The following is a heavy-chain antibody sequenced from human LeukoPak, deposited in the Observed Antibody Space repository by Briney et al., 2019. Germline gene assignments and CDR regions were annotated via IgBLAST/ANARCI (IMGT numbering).Heavy chain of an antibody. CDR2: ISSSSSYI. V-gene: IGHV3-21*01. CDR3: AREVPIRYCSSTSCYEFPRGFDP. J-gene: IGHJ5*02. D-gene: IGHD2-2*01. CDR1: GFTFSSYS. Sequence: GGSLRLSCAASGFTFSSYSMNWVRQAPGKGLEWVSSISSSSSYIYYADSVKGRFTISRDNAKNSLYLQMNSLRAEDTAVYYCAREVPIRYCSSTSCYEFPRGFDPWGQGTLVTVSS.